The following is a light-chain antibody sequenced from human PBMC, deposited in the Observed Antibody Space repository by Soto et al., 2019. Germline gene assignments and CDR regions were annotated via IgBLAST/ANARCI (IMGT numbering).Light chain of an antibody. V-gene: IGKV1-12*01. Sequence: DIQMTQSPSSVSASVGDRVTITCRASQDISGWLAWYQQKPGRAPKILIYAASSLQSGVPTRVAGNGSGTSFTLTITSLQPEDFETYYCLQADTFPITFGQGTRLEIK. J-gene: IGKJ5*01. CDR1: QDISGW. CDR2: AAS. CDR3: LQADTFPIT.